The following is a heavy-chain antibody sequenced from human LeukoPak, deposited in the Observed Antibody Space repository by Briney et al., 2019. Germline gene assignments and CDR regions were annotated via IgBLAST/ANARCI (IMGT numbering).Heavy chain of an antibody. J-gene: IGHJ6*03. D-gene: IGHD4-23*01. CDR3: AGDPSVGITCYYVDV. CDR2: ISRSSLDI. CDR1: GSSLDNYA. V-gene: IGHV3-21*05. Sequence: GGSLRLSCEASGSSLDNYAMSWVRQAPGKGLEYIAYISRSSLDINYAESVRGRFIVSRDNARNSLYLQMNGLRADDTAVYHCAGDPSVGITCYYVDVWGKGTTVTVSS.